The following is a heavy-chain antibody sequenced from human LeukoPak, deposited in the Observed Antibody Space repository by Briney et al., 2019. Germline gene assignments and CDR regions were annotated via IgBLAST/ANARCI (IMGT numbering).Heavy chain of an antibody. D-gene: IGHD3-9*01. V-gene: IGHV3-13*01. Sequence: GGSLRLSCAASGFTFSSYDMHWVRQATGKGLEWVSAIGTAGDTYYPGSVKGRFTISRENAKNSLYLQMNSLRAGDTAVYYCARAPLRGAGYDNWGQGTLVTVSS. CDR1: GFTFSSYD. CDR2: IGTAGDT. J-gene: IGHJ4*02. CDR3: ARAPLRGAGYDN.